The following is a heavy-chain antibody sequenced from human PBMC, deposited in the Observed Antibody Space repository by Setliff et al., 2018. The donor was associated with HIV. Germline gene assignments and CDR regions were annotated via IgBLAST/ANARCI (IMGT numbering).Heavy chain of an antibody. CDR3: ARDTPSRSDDAFDM. V-gene: IGHV1-69*05. Sequence: GASVKVSCKASGDTFSNSAIYWVRQAPGQGLEWMGGIIPLYGTSNYAQRFQGRVTMTRNTSISTAYMELTSLRSEDTALYYCARDTPSRSDDAFDMWGQGTMVTVS. D-gene: IGHD3-10*01. CDR1: GDTFSNSA. CDR2: IIPLYGTS. J-gene: IGHJ3*02.